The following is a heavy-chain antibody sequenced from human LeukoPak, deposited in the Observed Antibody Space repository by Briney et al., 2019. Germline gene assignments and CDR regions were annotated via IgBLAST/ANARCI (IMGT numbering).Heavy chain of an antibody. V-gene: IGHV3-23*01. J-gene: IGHJ4*02. CDR2: ISGSGGST. CDR1: GFTFSSYA. Sequence: PGGSLRLSCAASGFTFSSYAMSWVRPAPGKGLEWVSAISGSGGSTYYADSVKGRFTISRDNSKNTLYLQMNSLRAEDTAVYYCASPRSRYTVVSEAGIDYWGQGTLVTVSS. CDR3: ASPRSRYTVVSEAGIDY. D-gene: IGHD4-23*01.